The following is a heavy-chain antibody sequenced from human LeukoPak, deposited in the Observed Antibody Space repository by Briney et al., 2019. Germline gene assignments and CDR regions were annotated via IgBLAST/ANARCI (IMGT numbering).Heavy chain of an antibody. J-gene: IGHJ4*03. CDR3: ARDCSGSYYTFDY. Sequence: TLSLTCSVSGASLNGYFWNWVRQTPDKGLEWIGYVYHRGATNSNPTLKSRVSITIDTSKSQFSLSMTSVTAADSALYYCARDCSGSYYTFDYWGPGTIVSVSA. CDR1: GASLNGYF. D-gene: IGHD1-26*01. CDR2: VYHRGAT. V-gene: IGHV4-59*01.